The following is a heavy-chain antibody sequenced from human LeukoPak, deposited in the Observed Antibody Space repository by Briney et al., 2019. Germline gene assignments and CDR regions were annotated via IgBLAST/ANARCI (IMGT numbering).Heavy chain of an antibody. CDR3: ARDRNRGDFDY. D-gene: IGHD3-10*01. CDR1: GGSISSSSYY. V-gene: IGHV4-39*07. Sequence: PSETLSLTCNVSGGSISSSSYYWGWIRQPPGKGLEWIGSIYYSGSTYYNPSLKSRVTISVDTSKNQFSLKLSSVTAADTAVYYCARDRNRGDFDYWGQGTLVTVSS. J-gene: IGHJ4*02. CDR2: IYYSGST.